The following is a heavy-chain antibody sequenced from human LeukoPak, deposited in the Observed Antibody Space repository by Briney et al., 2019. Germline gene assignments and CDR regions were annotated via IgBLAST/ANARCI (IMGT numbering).Heavy chain of an antibody. Sequence: ASVKVSCKASGYTFIGYYMHWVRQAPGQGLEYMGWINPDSGDTNYAQKFQGGVTMTRDTSISTAYMELSSLRSDDTAVYYCARLYCGGDCYYDYWGQGTLVTVSS. J-gene: IGHJ4*02. CDR3: ARLYCGGDCYYDY. CDR2: INPDSGDT. D-gene: IGHD2-21*02. V-gene: IGHV1-2*02. CDR1: GYTFIGYY.